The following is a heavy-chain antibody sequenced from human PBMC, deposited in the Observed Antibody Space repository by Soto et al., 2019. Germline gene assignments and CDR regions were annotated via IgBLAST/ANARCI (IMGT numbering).Heavy chain of an antibody. CDR3: AKDGEHGVRFLARYYYYYGMDV. CDR2: ISGSGGST. V-gene: IGHV3-23*01. J-gene: IGHJ6*02. D-gene: IGHD3-3*01. Sequence: GGSLRLSCAASGFTFSSYAMSWVRQAPGKGLEWVSAISGSGGSTYYADSVKGRFTISRDNSKNTLYLQMNSLRAGDTAVYYCAKDGEHGVRFLARYYYYYGMDVWGQGTTVTVSS. CDR1: GFTFSSYA.